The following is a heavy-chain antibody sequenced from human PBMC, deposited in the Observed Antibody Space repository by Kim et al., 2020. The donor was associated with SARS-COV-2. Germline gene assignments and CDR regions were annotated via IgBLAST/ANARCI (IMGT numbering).Heavy chain of an antibody. J-gene: IGHJ4*02. V-gene: IGHV3-23*05. CDR2: RSGNRT. CDR3: LAGFRGY. D-gene: IGHD3-10*01. Sequence: RSGNRTHYANTVKGRFTISRDNSRNTLYLQMNSLRAEDTAVYFCLAGFRGYWGQGTLVTVSS.